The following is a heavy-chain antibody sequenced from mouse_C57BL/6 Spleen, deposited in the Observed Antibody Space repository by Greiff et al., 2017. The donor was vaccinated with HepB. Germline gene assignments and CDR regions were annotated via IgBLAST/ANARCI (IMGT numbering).Heavy chain of an antibody. CDR2: IWTGGGT. J-gene: IGHJ1*03. CDR3: ARNWGTSNWYFDV. Sequence: VKLVESGPGLVAPSQSLSITCTVSGFSLTSYAISWVRQPPGKGLEWLGVIWTGGGTNYNSALISRLSISKDNSKSQVFLKMNSLQTDDTARYYCARNWGTSNWYFDVWGTGTTVTVSS. D-gene: IGHD2-14*01. CDR1: GFSLTSYA. V-gene: IGHV2-9-1*01.